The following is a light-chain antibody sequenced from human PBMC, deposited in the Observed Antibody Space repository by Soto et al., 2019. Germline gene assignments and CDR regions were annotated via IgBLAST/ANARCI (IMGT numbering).Light chain of an antibody. CDR2: AAS. CDR3: QQYYSYPWT. Sequence: QMTQSPSSLSASVGEKIIITCRASRDVGSDVSWYQQKPGQAPKLLIYAASNLYTGVPSRFSGSRSGTEFTLTISSLQPEDFATYYCQQYYSYPWTFGQGTKVDIK. V-gene: IGKV1-17*01. J-gene: IGKJ1*01. CDR1: RDVGSD.